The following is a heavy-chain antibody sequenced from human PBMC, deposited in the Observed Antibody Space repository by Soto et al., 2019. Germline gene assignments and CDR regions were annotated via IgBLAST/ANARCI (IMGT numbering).Heavy chain of an antibody. CDR3: ARVGVAVAGRLGLPLGYYYYYMDV. V-gene: IGHV4-59*01. D-gene: IGHD6-19*01. CDR2: IYYSGST. J-gene: IGHJ6*03. Sequence: PSETLSLTCTVSGGSISSYYWSWIRQPPGKGLEWIGYIYYSGSTNYNPSLQSRVTISVDTSKNQFSLKLSSVTAADTAVYYCARVGVAVAGRLGLPLGYYYYYMDVWGKGTTVTVSS. CDR1: GGSISSYY.